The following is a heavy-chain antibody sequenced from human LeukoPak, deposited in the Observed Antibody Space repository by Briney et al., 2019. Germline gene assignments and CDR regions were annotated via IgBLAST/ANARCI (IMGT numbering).Heavy chain of an antibody. J-gene: IGHJ6*02. CDR2: IFYSGST. Sequence: PPETLSLTRTVSRDSISCYYWSWIRQPPEKGLGWVGYIFYSGSTNYNPSIKSRVTISVDTSNNQFSLKQSSVTAANTAVYYCARGDYSNYHNGMDVWGQGTTVTVSS. CDR1: RDSISCYY. CDR3: ARGDYSNYHNGMDV. D-gene: IGHD2-21*01. V-gene: IGHV4-59*01.